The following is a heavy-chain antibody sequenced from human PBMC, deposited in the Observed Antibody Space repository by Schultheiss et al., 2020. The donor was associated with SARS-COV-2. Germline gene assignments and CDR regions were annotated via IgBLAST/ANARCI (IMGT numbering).Heavy chain of an antibody. V-gene: IGHV4-34*01. CDR3: ARYTAMAINWFDP. CDR2: ISHNGST. J-gene: IGHJ5*02. CDR1: GGSFSGYY. D-gene: IGHD5-18*01. Sequence: SETLSLTCADYGGSFSGYYWSWIRQPPGKGLEWIGEISHNGSTKYNPSLESRVAISLDTAKNQFSLKLTSVTAADTAVYYCARYTAMAINWFDPWGQGTLVTVSS.